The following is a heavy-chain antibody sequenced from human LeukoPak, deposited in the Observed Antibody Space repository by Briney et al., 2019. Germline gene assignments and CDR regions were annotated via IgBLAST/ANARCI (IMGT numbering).Heavy chain of an antibody. CDR3: ARAAQLWSSFDP. J-gene: IGHJ5*02. CDR1: RFTFRSYS. V-gene: IGHV3-21*01. D-gene: IGHD5-18*01. Sequence: GWAVTLSCVASRFTFRSYSMHWLRQAPAKGLAGISSISSISSHIYYADSVKDRLNITRDNAKNSLYLQMNSLRAEDTAVYFCARAAQLWSSFDPWGEGTLVTVS. CDR2: ISSISSHI.